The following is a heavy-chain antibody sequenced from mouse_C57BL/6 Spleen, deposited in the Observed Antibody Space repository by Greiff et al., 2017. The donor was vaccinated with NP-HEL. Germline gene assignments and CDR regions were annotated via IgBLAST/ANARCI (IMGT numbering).Heavy chain of an antibody. D-gene: IGHD1-1*01. CDR3: ARMDYYGSSYGWFAY. J-gene: IGHJ3*01. CDR1: GFTFSSYT. Sequence: EVHLVESGGGLVKPGGSLKLSCAASGFTFSSYTMSWVRQTPEKRLEWVATISGGGGNTYYPDSVKGRFTISRDNAKNTLYLQMSSLRSEDTALYYCARMDYYGSSYGWFAYWGQGTLVTVSA. CDR2: ISGGGGNT. V-gene: IGHV5-9*01.